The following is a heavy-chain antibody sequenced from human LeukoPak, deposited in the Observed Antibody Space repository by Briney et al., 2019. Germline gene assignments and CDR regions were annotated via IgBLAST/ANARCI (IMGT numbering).Heavy chain of an antibody. CDR3: ARDQEGFDY. Sequence: ASVKVSCKASGYTFTTNYIHWVRQAPGQGLEWMGMIYPRDGSTSYAQKFQGRVTVTRDTSTSTVHMELSGLRSEDTAVYYCARDQEGFDYWGQGTLVTVSS. J-gene: IGHJ4*02. V-gene: IGHV1-46*01. CDR2: IYPRDGST. CDR1: GYTFTTNY.